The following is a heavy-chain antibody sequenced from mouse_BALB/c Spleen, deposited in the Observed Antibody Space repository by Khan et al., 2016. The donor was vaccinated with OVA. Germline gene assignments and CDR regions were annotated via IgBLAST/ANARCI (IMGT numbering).Heavy chain of an antibody. CDR1: GFTFSSYG. Sequence: EVELVEPGGGLVQPGGSLKLSCAASGFTFSSYGMSWVRQTPDKRLELVATINSNGGSTYYPDSVRGRFTISRDNAKNTLYLQMSSLKSADTAMYYCARMARAINWGQGTTLTVSS. CDR2: INSNGGST. D-gene: IGHD1-1*01. V-gene: IGHV5-6-3*01. CDR3: ARMARAIN. J-gene: IGHJ2*01.